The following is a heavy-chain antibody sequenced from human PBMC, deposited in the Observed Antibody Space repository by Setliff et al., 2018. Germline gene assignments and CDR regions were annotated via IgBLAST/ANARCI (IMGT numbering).Heavy chain of an antibody. CDR2: VYSTGST. J-gene: IGHJ5*01. Sequence: SETLSLTCNVSGASISSGSHYWSWIRQSAGEKPTWVGHVYSTGSTNYNPSFESRVSISVDKSNNQFSLKMTSVTAADTAMYYCVRDRYGRNSDGSGVYNWFDSWGQGIQVTVSS. CDR3: VRDRYGRNSDGSGVYNWFDS. V-gene: IGHV4-61*09. CDR1: GASISSGSHY. D-gene: IGHD2-15*01.